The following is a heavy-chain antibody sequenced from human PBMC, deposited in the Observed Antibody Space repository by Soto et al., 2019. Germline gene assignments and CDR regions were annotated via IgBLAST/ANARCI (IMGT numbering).Heavy chain of an antibody. CDR1: GYTFTSFG. V-gene: IGHV1-18*04. D-gene: IGHD6-6*01. CDR3: ARDKPLQIVGYNYYYGMDV. J-gene: IGHJ6*02. Sequence: QLHLVQSGAEVKKPGASVKVSCTASGYTFTSFGVSWVRQVPGQGLEWMGWISGYNGDTDYAQKLQGRFTMTPDRYTSTAYMEVRSRRSDDTAVYYCARDKPLQIVGYNYYYGMDVWGQGTTVTVSS. CDR2: ISGYNGDT.